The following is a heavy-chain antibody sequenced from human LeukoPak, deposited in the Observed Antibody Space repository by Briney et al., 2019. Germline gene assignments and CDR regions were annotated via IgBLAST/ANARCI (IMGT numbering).Heavy chain of an antibody. CDR1: GGSIRTYY. CDR3: ARGRNDNGGMFFDS. D-gene: IGHD4-23*01. Sequence: SETLSLTCTVSGGSIRTYYWSWIRQAPGKGLEWIGFISYSGYTSYSPSLKSRVAISVDTSKSQFSLRLSSMTAADTAIYYCARGRNDNGGMFFDSWAQGTLVTVST. CDR2: ISYSGYT. J-gene: IGHJ4*02. V-gene: IGHV4-59*01.